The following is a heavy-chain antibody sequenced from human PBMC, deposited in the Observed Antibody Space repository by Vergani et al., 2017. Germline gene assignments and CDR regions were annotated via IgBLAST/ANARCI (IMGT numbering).Heavy chain of an antibody. D-gene: IGHD5-12*01. CDR3: ARESGYDPGTQYYYYMDV. CDR1: GYTFTSYG. J-gene: IGHJ6*03. V-gene: IGHV1-18*04. Sequence: QVQLVQSGAEVKKPGASVKVSCKASGYTFTSYGISWVRQAPGQGLEWMGWISAYNGNTNYAQKFQGRVTITADESTSTAYMELSSLRSEDTAVYYCARESGYDPGTQYYYYMDVWGKGTTVTVSS. CDR2: ISAYNGNT.